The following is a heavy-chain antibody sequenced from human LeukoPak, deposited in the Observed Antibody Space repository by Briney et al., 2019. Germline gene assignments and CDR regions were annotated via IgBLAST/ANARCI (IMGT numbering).Heavy chain of an antibody. J-gene: IGHJ2*01. CDR2: INSDGSST. CDR3: ARDLPDSYGPEGNWYFDL. CDR1: GFTFSSYW. Sequence: GGSLRLSCAASGFTFSSYWMHWVRQAPGKGLVWVSRINSDGSSTSYADSMKGRFTISRDNAKNTLYLQMNSLRAEDTAVYYCARDLPDSYGPEGNWYFDLWGRGTLVTVSS. V-gene: IGHV3-74*01. D-gene: IGHD5-18*01.